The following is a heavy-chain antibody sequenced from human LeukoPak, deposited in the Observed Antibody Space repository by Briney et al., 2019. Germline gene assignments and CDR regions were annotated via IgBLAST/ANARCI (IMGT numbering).Heavy chain of an antibody. V-gene: IGHV1-18*04. CDR3: ARIVIPASNWWFGGLWGYYEGMDV. Sequence: GASVKVSCTASGYTFTSYGISWVRQAPGQGLEWMGWISAYNGNTNYAEKLQGRVTMTTDTSTSTAYMEMRSLRSDDTAVYYCARIVIPASNWWFGGLWGYYEGMDVWDKGTTVTVSS. CDR1: GYTFTSYG. CDR2: ISAYNGNT. J-gene: IGHJ6*04. D-gene: IGHD3-10*01.